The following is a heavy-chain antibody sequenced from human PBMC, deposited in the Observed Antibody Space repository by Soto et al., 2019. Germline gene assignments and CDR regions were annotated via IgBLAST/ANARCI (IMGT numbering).Heavy chain of an antibody. V-gene: IGHV4-34*01. Sequence: QVQLQPWGAGLLKTSETLSLTCAVYGGFVSSGSYYWSWIRQPTGKGLEWIGEMSHSGGTHFNPSLKSRVTISEDTAKSQFSRKMSPVTAADTALYYSARVARGTATTVFDAFDIWGPGTMVTVSS. CDR3: ARVARGTATTVFDAFDI. J-gene: IGHJ3*02. CDR1: GGFVSSGSYY. D-gene: IGHD1-1*01. CDR2: MSHSGGT.